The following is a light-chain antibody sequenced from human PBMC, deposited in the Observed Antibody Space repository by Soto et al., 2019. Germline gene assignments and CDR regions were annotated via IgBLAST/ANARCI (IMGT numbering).Light chain of an antibody. CDR3: QQSFTTPS. CDR2: AAS. V-gene: IGKV1D-12*01. J-gene: IGKJ5*01. Sequence: DIQMTQSPSSVSASVGDRVTITCRASQGISSWLAWYQQKPGKXPXXLIYAASTLQSGVPSRFSGNGSGTDFTLIISSLQPEDYATYYCQQSFTTPSFGQGTRLEIK. CDR1: QGISSW.